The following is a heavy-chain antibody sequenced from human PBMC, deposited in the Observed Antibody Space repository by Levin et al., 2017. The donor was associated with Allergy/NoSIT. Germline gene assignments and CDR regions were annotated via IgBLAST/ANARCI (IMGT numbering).Heavy chain of an antibody. J-gene: IGHJ4*02. CDR2: ISYDGSNK. CDR1: GFTFSSYA. CDR3: ARDLGTVTTWGPLDY. Sequence: GGSLRLSCAASGFTFSSYAMHWVRQAPGKGLEWVAVISYDGSNKDYADSVKGRFTISRDNSKNTLYLQMNSLRTEDTAVYYCARDLGTVTTWGPLDYWGQGTLVTVSS. D-gene: IGHD4-17*01. V-gene: IGHV3-30-3*01.